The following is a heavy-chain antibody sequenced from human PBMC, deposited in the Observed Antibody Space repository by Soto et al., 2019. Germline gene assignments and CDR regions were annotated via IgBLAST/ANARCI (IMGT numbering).Heavy chain of an antibody. Sequence: QVQLVQSGAEVKKPGSSVKVSCKASGGTFSRYAINWVRQAPGQGLEWMGGITPIFGTANYAQKFQGRVTITADESTSTAYMELRRLRSEDTAVYYCARDGAYYDSRGYYYLYWGQGTLVTVSS. CDR1: GGTFSRYA. J-gene: IGHJ4*02. V-gene: IGHV1-69*12. CDR2: ITPIFGTA. CDR3: ARDGAYYDSRGYYYLY. D-gene: IGHD3-22*01.